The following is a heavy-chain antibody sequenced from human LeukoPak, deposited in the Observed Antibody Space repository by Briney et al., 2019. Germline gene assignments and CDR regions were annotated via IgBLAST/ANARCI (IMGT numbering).Heavy chain of an antibody. CDR2: IYPDDSDT. CDR3: ARQGVGRTIKFDY. V-gene: IGHV5-51*01. Sequence: GESLKISCKGSGYSFANYWIGWVRQMPGKGLEWLGVIYPDDSDTRYSPSFQGQVTISADKSISTAYLQWSSLQASDTAMYYCARQGVGRTIKFDYWGQGTLVTVSS. CDR1: GYSFANYW. J-gene: IGHJ4*02. D-gene: IGHD1-26*01.